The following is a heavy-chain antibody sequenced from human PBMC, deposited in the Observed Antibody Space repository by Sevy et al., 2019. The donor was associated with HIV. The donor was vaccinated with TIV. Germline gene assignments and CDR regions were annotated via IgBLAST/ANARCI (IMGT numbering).Heavy chain of an antibody. CDR1: GFTFGDYY. CDR3: ARGAYDV. V-gene: IGHV3-11*06. J-gene: IGHJ3*01. Sequence: GASLRLSCVGSGFTFGDYYISWIRQAPGKGLECVAYISSRSSFTNYTDSVRGRFTISRDNAKNEVFLQMNSLRAEDTGVYYCARGAYDVWGQGTTVTVSS. CDR2: ISSRSSFT.